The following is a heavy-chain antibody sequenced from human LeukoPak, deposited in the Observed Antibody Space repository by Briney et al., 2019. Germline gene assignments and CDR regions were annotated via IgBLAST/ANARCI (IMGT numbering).Heavy chain of an antibody. V-gene: IGHV1-2*02. Sequence: ASVKVSCKASGYTFTGYYMHWVRQAPGQGLEWMGWISPNSGGTNYAQKFQGRVTMTRDTSISTAYMELSRLRSDDTAVYYCARVRYSSSWGIDYWGQGTLVTVSS. J-gene: IGHJ4*02. CDR1: GYTFTGYY. CDR2: ISPNSGGT. D-gene: IGHD6-13*01. CDR3: ARVRYSSSWGIDY.